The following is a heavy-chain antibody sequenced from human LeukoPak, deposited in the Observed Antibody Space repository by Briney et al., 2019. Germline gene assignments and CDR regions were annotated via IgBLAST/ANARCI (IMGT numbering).Heavy chain of an antibody. CDR2: ITGSGSTT. CDR1: GVTFSNHA. Sequence: GGSLRLSCAASGVTFSNHAMSWVRQAPGKGLEWVSTITGSGSTTFYADSVKGRFTISRDNSKNTLYLQMNSLRAEDTAVYYCAKGGILRWSAFDYWGQGTLVTVSS. V-gene: IGHV3-23*01. CDR3: AKGGILRWSAFDY. D-gene: IGHD4-23*01. J-gene: IGHJ4*02.